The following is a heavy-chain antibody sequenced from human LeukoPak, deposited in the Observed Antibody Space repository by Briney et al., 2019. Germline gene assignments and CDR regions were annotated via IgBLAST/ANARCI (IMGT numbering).Heavy chain of an antibody. V-gene: IGHV3-48*01. Sequence: GGSLRLSCAASGFTFSSYSMNWVRQAPGKGLEWVSYITTRSATYYTDSVKGRFTISRDNAKDSVYLQMNSLRADDTAVYYCARVRGAGLQYYYMDVWGKGTTVTVSS. J-gene: IGHJ6*03. D-gene: IGHD1-26*01. CDR3: ARVRGAGLQYYYMDV. CDR1: GFTFSSYS. CDR2: ITTRSAT.